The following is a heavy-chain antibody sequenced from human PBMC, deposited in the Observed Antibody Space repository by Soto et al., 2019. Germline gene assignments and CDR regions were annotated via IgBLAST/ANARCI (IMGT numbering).Heavy chain of an antibody. CDR1: NGSISSRSSY. D-gene: IGHD4-17*01. V-gene: IGHV4-39*01. Sequence: QLQLQESGSGLVKPSETLSLTCIVSNGSISSRSSYWGWIRQTPGKGLEWIGSIYYIGNTYYNPSLKSRVTISIDTSTTQFSLKMNSVTAADTAVYFCGGQDYGAKGYYFDNWGQRDPVTVSS. CDR3: GGQDYGAKGYYFDN. CDR2: IYYIGNT. J-gene: IGHJ4*02.